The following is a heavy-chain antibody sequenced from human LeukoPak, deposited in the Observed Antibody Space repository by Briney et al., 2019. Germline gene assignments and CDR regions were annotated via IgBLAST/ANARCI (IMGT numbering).Heavy chain of an antibody. J-gene: IGHJ4*02. CDR1: GGSISSSSYY. CDR3: ARDYSAGEFDY. CDR2: IYYSGST. D-gene: IGHD1-26*01. Sequence: RPSETLSLTCTVSGGSISSSSYYWGWIRQPPGKGLEWIGSIYYSGSTYYNPSLKSRVTISVDTSKNQFSLKLSSVTAADTAVYYCARDYSAGEFDYWGQGTLVTVSS. V-gene: IGHV4-39*07.